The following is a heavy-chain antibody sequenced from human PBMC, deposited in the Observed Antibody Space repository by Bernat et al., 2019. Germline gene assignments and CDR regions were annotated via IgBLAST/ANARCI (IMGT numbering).Heavy chain of an antibody. D-gene: IGHD2-8*01. CDR1: GSTFRSYG. CDR3: AKDSPVLTI. Sequence: EVQLVESGGGWVQPGGSLRLPCEASGSTFRSYGMGGVRQTPGRGLGWVSAISDTVSSTYYADSVKGRFTISRDNSKNTLFLQMNSLRAEDTAVYYCAKDSPVLTIWGQGTMVTVSS. CDR2: ISDTVSST. V-gene: IGHV3-23*04. J-gene: IGHJ3*02.